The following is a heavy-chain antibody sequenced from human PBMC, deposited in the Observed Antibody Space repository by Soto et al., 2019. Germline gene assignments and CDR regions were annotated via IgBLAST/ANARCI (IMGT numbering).Heavy chain of an antibody. CDR1: GGTFSSYT. Sequence: GASVKVSCKASGGTFSSYTISWVRQAPGQGLEWMGWISAYNGNTNYAQKLQGRVTMTTDTSTSTAYMELSSLRSEDTAVYYCARLWYYYDSSGYYLADDAFDIWGQGTMVTVSS. V-gene: IGHV1-18*01. D-gene: IGHD3-22*01. CDR3: ARLWYYYDSSGYYLADDAFDI. CDR2: ISAYNGNT. J-gene: IGHJ3*02.